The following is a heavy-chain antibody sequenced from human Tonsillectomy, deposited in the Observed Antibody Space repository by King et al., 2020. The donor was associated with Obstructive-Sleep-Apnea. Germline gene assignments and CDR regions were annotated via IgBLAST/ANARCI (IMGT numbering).Heavy chain of an antibody. CDR1: GYTFTTYG. Sequence: VQLVESGAEVKKPGASVKVSCKASGYTFTTYGISWVRQAPGQGLEWMGWISAYKGNTKYAQKLQGRVTMTTDTSPTTAYMELRSLRSDDTAVYFCARELGGFGDPGPLDYWGQGTLVTVSS. CDR2: ISAYKGNT. CDR3: ARELGGFGDPGPLDY. J-gene: IGHJ4*02. V-gene: IGHV1-18*01. D-gene: IGHD3-10*01.